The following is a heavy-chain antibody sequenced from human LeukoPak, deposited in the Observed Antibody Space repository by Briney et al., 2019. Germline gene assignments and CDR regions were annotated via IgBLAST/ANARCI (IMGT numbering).Heavy chain of an antibody. CDR3: ARALGYDSSGYPYYYYYYMDV. Sequence: SETLSLTCTVSGGSISSYYWSWIRQPPGKGLEWIGYIYYSGSTNYNPFLKSRVTISVDTSKNQFSLKLSSVTAADTAVYYCARALGYDSSGYPYYYYYYMDVWGKGTTVTVSS. CDR2: IYYSGST. J-gene: IGHJ6*03. V-gene: IGHV4-59*01. CDR1: GGSISSYY. D-gene: IGHD3-22*01.